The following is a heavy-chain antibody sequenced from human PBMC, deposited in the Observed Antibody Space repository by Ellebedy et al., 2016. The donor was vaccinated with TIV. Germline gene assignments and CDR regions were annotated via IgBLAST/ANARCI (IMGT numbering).Heavy chain of an antibody. D-gene: IGHD5-12*01. V-gene: IGHV3-48*04. CDR1: GFTFNKFS. CDR2: ISRSGNTV. J-gene: IGHJ4*02. CDR3: ARDMVQGMVARYLWYDF. Sequence: GGSLRLSCAASGFTFNKFSMNWIRQAPGKGLEWVSYISRSGNTVYYADSVKGRFTISRDNAKNSLYLEMTSLRAEDTAVYFCARDMVQGMVARYLWYDFWGQGTPVTVSS.